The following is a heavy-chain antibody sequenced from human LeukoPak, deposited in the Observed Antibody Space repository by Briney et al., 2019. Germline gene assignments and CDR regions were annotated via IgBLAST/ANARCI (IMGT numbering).Heavy chain of an antibody. CDR2: ISSSGSTI. CDR3: ARAVYYDTSGY. V-gene: IGHV3-48*03. Sequence: GGSLRLSCAASGFTFSSYEMNWVRQAPGKGLEWVSYISSSGSTIYHADSVKVRFTISRDNAKNSLYLQMNSLRAEDRAVYYCARAVYYDTSGYWGQGTLVTVSS. D-gene: IGHD3-22*01. CDR1: GFTFSSYE. J-gene: IGHJ4*02.